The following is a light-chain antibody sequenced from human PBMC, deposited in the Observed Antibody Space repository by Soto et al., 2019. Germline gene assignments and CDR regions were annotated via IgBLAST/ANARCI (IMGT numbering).Light chain of an antibody. V-gene: IGLV2-14*03. CDR3: SSYTSSSSYVV. J-gene: IGLJ2*01. CDR1: SSDVGGYNY. Sequence: QSVLTQPASVSGSPGQSITISCTGTSSDVGGYNYVSWYQQHPGKAPKLMIYDVINRPTGVSNRFSGSKSGNSASLTISGLQAEVEADYYCSSYTSSSSYVVFGGGPKVTGL. CDR2: DVI.